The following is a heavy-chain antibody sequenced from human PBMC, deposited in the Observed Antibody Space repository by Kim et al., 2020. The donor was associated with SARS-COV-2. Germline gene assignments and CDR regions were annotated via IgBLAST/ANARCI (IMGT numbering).Heavy chain of an antibody. D-gene: IGHD6-19*01. CDR3: AKGIAVAGTHDAFDI. J-gene: IGHJ3*02. Sequence: DSVKGRFTISGDNAKNSLYLQMNSLRTEDTALYYCAKGIAVAGTHDAFDIWGQGTMVTVSS. V-gene: IGHV3-9*01.